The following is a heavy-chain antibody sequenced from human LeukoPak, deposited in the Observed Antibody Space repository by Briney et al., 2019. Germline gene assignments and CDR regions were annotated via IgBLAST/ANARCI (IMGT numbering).Heavy chain of an antibody. J-gene: IGHJ4*02. Sequence: PGGSLRLSCAASGFTFSNNWMSWVRQAPGKGLEWASPISGSGGRTYYADSVKGRFTISRDNSKNTLYLQMNSLRAEDTAVYYCAKLPVLTGDYFDYWGQGTLVTVSS. D-gene: IGHD2-8*02. V-gene: IGHV3-23*01. CDR1: GFTFSNNW. CDR3: AKLPVLTGDYFDY. CDR2: ISGSGGRT.